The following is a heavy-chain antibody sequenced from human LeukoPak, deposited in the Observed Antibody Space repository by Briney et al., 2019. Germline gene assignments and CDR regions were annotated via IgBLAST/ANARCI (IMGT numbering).Heavy chain of an antibody. D-gene: IGHD4-17*01. CDR3: ARVEDDYGDYYYGMDV. CDR1: GFTFSSYE. V-gene: IGHV3-48*03. CDR2: ISNSDSTV. J-gene: IGHJ6*02. Sequence: GRSLRLSCAASGFTFSSYEMNWVRQAPGKGLEWVSYISNSDSTVHYADSVKGRFTISRDNAQNSLYLQISSLRAEDTAVYYCARVEDDYGDYYYGMDVWGQGTTVTVSS.